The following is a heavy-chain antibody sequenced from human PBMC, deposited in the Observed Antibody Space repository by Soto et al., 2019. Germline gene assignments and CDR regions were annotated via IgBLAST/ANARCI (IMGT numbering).Heavy chain of an antibody. D-gene: IGHD3-22*01. Sequence: EVQLVESGGGLVQPGGSLRLSCAASGFIFSTYSMNWVRQAPGKGLEWVSSISSSGTYIYYVDSVKGRFTISRDNAKNSLYLQMNSLIAEDTAVYYCARASYYYDGSGYHGYWGQGTLVTVSS. V-gene: IGHV3-21*01. CDR2: ISSSGTYI. CDR1: GFIFSTYS. CDR3: ARASYYYDGSGYHGY. J-gene: IGHJ4*02.